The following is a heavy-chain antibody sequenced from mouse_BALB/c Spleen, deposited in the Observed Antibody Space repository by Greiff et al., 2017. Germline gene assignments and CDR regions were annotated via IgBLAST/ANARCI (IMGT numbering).Heavy chain of an antibody. CDR1: GYAFTNYL. CDR3: ARPVLSLGDY. Sequence: QVQLQQSGAELVRPGTSVKVSCKASGYAFTNYLIEWVKQRPGQGMEWIGVINTGSGGTNYKEKLKGQATLTAAKSSSTAYMQLSSLTSDDSAVYCCARPVLSLGDYWGQGTSVTVSS. J-gene: IGHJ4*01. V-gene: IGHV1-54*01. CDR2: INTGSGGT. D-gene: IGHD1-1*01.